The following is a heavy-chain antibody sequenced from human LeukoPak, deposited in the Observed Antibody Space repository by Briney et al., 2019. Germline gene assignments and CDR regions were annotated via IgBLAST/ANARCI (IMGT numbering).Heavy chain of an antibody. CDR2: IYYSGST. Sequence: PGETLCLTCTVSGGSIRSGSHYWAWIRQPPGKGLEWIGSIYYSGSTYYNPCLENRVTISIDTSKNHFSLKLSSLSAADTSVYYCAKRDDSGGNLVDLWGQGTLDSV. CDR1: GGSIRSGSHY. D-gene: IGHD3-22*01. J-gene: IGHJ4*02. V-gene: IGHV4-39*02. CDR3: AKRDDSGGNLVDL.